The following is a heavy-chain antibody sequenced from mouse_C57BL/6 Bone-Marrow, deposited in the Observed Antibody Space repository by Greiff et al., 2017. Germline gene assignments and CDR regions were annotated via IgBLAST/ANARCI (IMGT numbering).Heavy chain of an antibody. Sequence: HVQLQPPWAELVMPGASVKLSCKASGYPFTSYWMHWVKQRPGQGLEWIGEIDPSDSYTTYNQKFKGKSTLTVDKSSSTAYMQLSSLTSEDSAVYYCARDSSGLAWFAYWGQGTLVTVSA. D-gene: IGHD3-2*02. J-gene: IGHJ3*01. V-gene: IGHV1-69*01. CDR2: IDPSDSYT. CDR1: GYPFTSYW. CDR3: ARDSSGLAWFAY.